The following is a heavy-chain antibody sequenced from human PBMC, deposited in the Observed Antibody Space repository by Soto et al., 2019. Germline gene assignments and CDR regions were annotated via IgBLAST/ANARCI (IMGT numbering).Heavy chain of an antibody. Sequence: EVQLVESGGGLVQPGGSLRLSCAASGFTFSSYEMNWVRQAPGKGLEWVSYISSSGSTIYYADSVKGRFTISRDNAKNSLYLQMNSLIAEDTAVYYCAGGQYSSGGGYFDYWGQETLVTVSS. CDR2: ISSSGSTI. V-gene: IGHV3-48*03. CDR3: AGGQYSSGGGYFDY. J-gene: IGHJ4*02. D-gene: IGHD6-19*01. CDR1: GFTFSSYE.